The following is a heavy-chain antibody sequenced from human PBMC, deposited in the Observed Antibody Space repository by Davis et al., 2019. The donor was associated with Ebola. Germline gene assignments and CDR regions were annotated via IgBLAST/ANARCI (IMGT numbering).Heavy chain of an antibody. CDR1: GGYISGYY. V-gene: IGHV4-59*08. CDR3: ARENGGVDY. D-gene: IGHD3-10*01. Sequence: MPSETLSLTCTVSGGYISGYYWSWIRQPPGKGLEWIGNLYHGGGTNYSPSLKSRLTISVDTSKNQFSLELSSVTAADTAVYYCARENGGVDYWGQGTLVTVSS. J-gene: IGHJ4*02. CDR2: LYHGGGT.